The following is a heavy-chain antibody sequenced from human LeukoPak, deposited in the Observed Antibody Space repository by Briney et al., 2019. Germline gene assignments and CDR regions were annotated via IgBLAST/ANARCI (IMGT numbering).Heavy chain of an antibody. Sequence: GGSLRLSCAASGFTFSSYGMSWVRQVPGKGLEWVSNINWNGGSTGNADSVKGRFTISRDNAKNSLYLQMNSLRVEDTALYHCARGTTTLVTNWYFDLWGRGTLVTVSS. D-gene: IGHD4-23*01. CDR3: ARGTTTLVTNWYFDL. CDR1: GFTFSSYG. V-gene: IGHV3-20*01. J-gene: IGHJ2*01. CDR2: INWNGGST.